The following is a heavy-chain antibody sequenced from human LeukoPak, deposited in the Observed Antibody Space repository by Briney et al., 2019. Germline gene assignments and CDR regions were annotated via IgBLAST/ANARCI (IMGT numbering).Heavy chain of an antibody. CDR1: GYTFTSYY. J-gene: IGHJ5*02. CDR2: MNPNSGGT. CDR3: ARDKLGLGELSLYDQ. Sequence: ASVKVSCKTSGYTFTSYYMHWVRQAPGQGLEWMGWMNPNSGGTKYAQKFQGRVTMTRDTSISTAYMELSRLRSDDTAMYYCARDKLGLGELSLYDQWGQGTLVTVFS. D-gene: IGHD3-16*02. V-gene: IGHV1-2*02.